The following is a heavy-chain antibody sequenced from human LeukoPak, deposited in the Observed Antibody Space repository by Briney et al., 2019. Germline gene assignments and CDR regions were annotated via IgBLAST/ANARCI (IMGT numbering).Heavy chain of an antibody. CDR2: ISYDGSNK. CDR1: GFTFSSYA. J-gene: IGHJ4*02. Sequence: VGSLRLSCAASGFTFSSYAMHWVRQAPGKGLEWVAVISYDGSNKYYADSVKGRFTISRDNSKNTLYLQMNSLRAEDTAVYYCARDNYDGGGSSFDYWGQGTLVTVSS. CDR3: ARDNYDGGGSSFDY. D-gene: IGHD3-3*01. V-gene: IGHV3-30-3*01.